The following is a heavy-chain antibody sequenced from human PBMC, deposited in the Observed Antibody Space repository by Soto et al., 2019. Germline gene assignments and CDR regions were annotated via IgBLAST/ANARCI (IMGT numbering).Heavy chain of an antibody. D-gene: IGHD1-26*01. V-gene: IGHV1-2*02. Sequence: ASVKVSCKASGYTFTGYYMHWVRQAPGQGLEWMGWINPNSGGTNYAQKFQGRVTMTRDTSISTAYMELSRLRYDDTAVYYCARGGRMRPSMRFAAFDIWGQGTMVTVSS. CDR1: GYTFTGYY. J-gene: IGHJ3*02. CDR3: ARGGRMRPSMRFAAFDI. CDR2: INPNSGGT.